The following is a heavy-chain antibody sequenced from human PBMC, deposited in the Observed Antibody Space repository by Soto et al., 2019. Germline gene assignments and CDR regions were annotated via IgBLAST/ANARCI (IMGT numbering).Heavy chain of an antibody. V-gene: IGHV4-31*03. J-gene: IGHJ6*02. CDR2: IYYSGST. Sequence: QVQLQESGPGLVKPSQTLSLTCTVSGGSISSGGYYWSWIRQHPGKGLEWIGYIYYSGSTYYNPSLKSRVTISVDTSKNQFSLKLSSVTAADTAVYYCARDLGAAAARPKLSRPNYYYYGMDVWGQGTTVTVSS. CDR1: GGSISSGGYY. D-gene: IGHD6-6*01. CDR3: ARDLGAAAARPKLSRPNYYYYGMDV.